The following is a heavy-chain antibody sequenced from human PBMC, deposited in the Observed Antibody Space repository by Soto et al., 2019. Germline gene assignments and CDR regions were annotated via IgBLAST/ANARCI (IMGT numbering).Heavy chain of an antibody. Sequence: QVQLQESGPGLVKPSQTLSLTCTVSGGSISSGGYYWSWIRQHPGKGLEWIGYIYYSGSTYYNPSLKRRVTISVDTSKNQFSLKLSSVTAADTAVYYCARGLGSIYDYIWGREDYWGQGTLVTVSS. CDR1: GGSISSGGYY. CDR2: IYYSGST. V-gene: IGHV4-31*03. CDR3: ARGLGSIYDYIWGREDY. D-gene: IGHD3-16*01. J-gene: IGHJ4*02.